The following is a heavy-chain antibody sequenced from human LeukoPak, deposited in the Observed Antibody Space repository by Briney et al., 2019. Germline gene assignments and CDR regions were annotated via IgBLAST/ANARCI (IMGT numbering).Heavy chain of an antibody. V-gene: IGHV3-23*01. CDR3: ATEPYDSSGHYFSHFDY. D-gene: IGHD3-22*01. CDR2: IRSGGGTT. Sequence: GGSLRLSCAASGFTSSNSVMSWVRQAPGKGLEWVSAIRSGGGTTHTADSVKGRFTISRDNSKNTLFLQMNSLRAEDTAVYYCATEPYDSSGHYFSHFDYWGQGALVTVSS. J-gene: IGHJ4*02. CDR1: GFTSSNSV.